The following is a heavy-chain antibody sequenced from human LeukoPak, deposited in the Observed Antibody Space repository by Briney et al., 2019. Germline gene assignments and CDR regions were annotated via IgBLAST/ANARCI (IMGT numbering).Heavy chain of an antibody. CDR1: GFTFSSYG. CDR3: AKIWQQLVPKEY. Sequence: HPGGSLRLSRAASGFTFSSYGMHWVRQAPGKGLEWVAFIRYDGSNKYYADSVKGRFTISRDNSKNTLYLQMNSLRAEDTAVYYCAKIWQQLVPKEYWGQGTLVTVSS. J-gene: IGHJ4*02. CDR2: IRYDGSNK. D-gene: IGHD6-13*01. V-gene: IGHV3-30*02.